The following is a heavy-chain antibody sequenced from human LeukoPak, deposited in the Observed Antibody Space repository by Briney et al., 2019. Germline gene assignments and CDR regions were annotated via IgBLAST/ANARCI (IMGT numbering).Heavy chain of an antibody. V-gene: IGHV1-46*01. CDR2: INPRGDAT. Sequence: ASVKVSCKASGNTFIGYWIHWVRQAPGQGLEWMGAINPRGDATIGAQKFQGRVTTTRDTSTSTVYIELSRLRSEDTAVYYCAREGQQLKHFDYWGQGTLVTVSS. J-gene: IGHJ4*02. D-gene: IGHD1-1*01. CDR3: AREGQQLKHFDY. CDR1: GNTFIGYW.